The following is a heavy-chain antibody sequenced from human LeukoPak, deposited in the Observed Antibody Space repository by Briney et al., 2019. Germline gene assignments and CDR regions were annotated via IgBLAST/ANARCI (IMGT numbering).Heavy chain of an antibody. V-gene: IGHV3-7*03. Sequence: GGSLRLSCAASGFTFSNYWMTWVRQAPGKGLEWVANIKRDGSEKYYADSVKGRFTISRDNAKNSLYLQMNSLRAEDTAVYYCARDLAGTDYWGQGTLVTVSS. CDR1: GFTFSNYW. CDR3: ARDLAGTDY. D-gene: IGHD6-19*01. CDR2: IKRDGSEK. J-gene: IGHJ4*02.